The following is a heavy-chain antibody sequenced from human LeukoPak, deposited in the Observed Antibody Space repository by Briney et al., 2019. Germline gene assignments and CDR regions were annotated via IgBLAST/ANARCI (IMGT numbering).Heavy chain of an antibody. Sequence: GGSLRLSCAASGFTFSSYEMNWVRQAPGKGLEWVSCISSSGSTIYYADSVKGRFTISRDNAKNSLYLQMNSLRAEDTAVYYCARGGITFGGVIVRPPYYFDYWGQGTLVTVSS. D-gene: IGHD3-16*02. V-gene: IGHV3-48*03. CDR2: ISSSGSTI. J-gene: IGHJ4*02. CDR3: ARGGITFGGVIVRPPYYFDY. CDR1: GFTFSSYE.